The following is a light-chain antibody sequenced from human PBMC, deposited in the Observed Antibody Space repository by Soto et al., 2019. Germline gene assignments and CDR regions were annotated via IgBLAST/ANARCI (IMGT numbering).Light chain of an antibody. V-gene: IGLV2-14*01. CDR3: SSYTSSSTRV. Sequence: QSALTHPASVSRSPGHSITISFTGTSSDVGGYNYVSWYQQHQAKAPKLIIYEVTNRPSGVSNRFSGSKSGKTASLTISGLQAEDEADYYCSSYTSSSTRVFGTGTKV. CDR1: SSDVGGYNY. J-gene: IGLJ1*01. CDR2: EVT.